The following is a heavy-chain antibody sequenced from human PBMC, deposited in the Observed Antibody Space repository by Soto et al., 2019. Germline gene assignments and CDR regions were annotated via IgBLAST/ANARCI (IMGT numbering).Heavy chain of an antibody. D-gene: IGHD6-13*01. Sequence: QVQLVESGGGVVQPGRSLRLSCAASGFTFSSYAMHWVRQAPGKGLEWVAVISYDGSNKYYADSVKGRFTISRDNSKNTVYLQMNSLRAEDTAVYYCARDTSSSWTGYYGMDVWGQGTTVTVSS. CDR2: ISYDGSNK. J-gene: IGHJ6*02. CDR1: GFTFSSYA. CDR3: ARDTSSSWTGYYGMDV. V-gene: IGHV3-30-3*01.